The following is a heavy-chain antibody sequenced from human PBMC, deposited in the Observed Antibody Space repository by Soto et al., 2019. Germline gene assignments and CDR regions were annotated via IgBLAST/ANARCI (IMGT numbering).Heavy chain of an antibody. CDR1: GYTFTSYG. CDR2: ISAYNGNT. J-gene: IGHJ6*02. V-gene: IGHV1-18*01. Sequence: GASVKVSCKASGYTFTSYGISWVRQAPGQGLEWMGWISAYNGNTNYAQKLQGRVTMTTDTSTSTAYMELRSLRSDDTAVYYCARDIRPAGRYYYYGMGVWGQGTTVTVYS. CDR3: ARDIRPAGRYYYYGMGV. D-gene: IGHD6-13*01.